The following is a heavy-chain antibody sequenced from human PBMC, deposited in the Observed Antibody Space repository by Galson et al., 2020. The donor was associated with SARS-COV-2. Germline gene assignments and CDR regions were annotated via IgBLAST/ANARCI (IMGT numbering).Heavy chain of an antibody. CDR2: IYHSGST. CDR3: ASAPQYDSSGYYLDY. V-gene: IGHV4-39*07. CDR1: GGSISSSNYY. Sequence: SETLSLTCTVSGGSISSSNYYWGWVRQPPGKGLEWIGEIYHSGSTNYNPSLKSRVTISVDKSKNQFSLKLSSVTAADTAVYYCASAPQYDSSGYYLDYWGQGTLVTVSS. J-gene: IGHJ4*02. D-gene: IGHD3-22*01.